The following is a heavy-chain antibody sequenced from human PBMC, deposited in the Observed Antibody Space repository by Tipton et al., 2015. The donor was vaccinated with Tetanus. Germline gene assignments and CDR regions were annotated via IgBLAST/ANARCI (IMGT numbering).Heavy chain of an antibody. CDR1: GFTFNDHG. Sequence: SLRLSCAASGFTFNDHGMHWVRQTPVKGLEWVAIISGDGTNTNYADSVRGRFTISRDNSKNTLYLQMNSLGTEDTGVYYCAKKAGSVCGDGTCYSLDHWGQGTQVTVSS. D-gene: IGHD2-15*01. CDR3: AKKAGSVCGDGTCYSLDH. CDR2: ISGDGTNT. V-gene: IGHV3-30*18. J-gene: IGHJ4*02.